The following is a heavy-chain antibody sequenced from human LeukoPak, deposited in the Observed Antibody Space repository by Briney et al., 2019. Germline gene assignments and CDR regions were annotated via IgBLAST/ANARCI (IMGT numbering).Heavy chain of an antibody. V-gene: IGHV4-38-2*01. Sequence: SETXSLTCAVSGDSITSGHYWGWIRQPPGKGLEWIGSIYHSGKTYYNPSLKSGVTISVDTSRNQFSLKLTSVTAADTAVYYCARMRWYYDFWSGYLDGFDVWGQGTMVTVSS. D-gene: IGHD3-3*01. CDR1: GDSITSGHY. J-gene: IGHJ3*01. CDR2: IYHSGKT. CDR3: ARMRWYYDFWSGYLDGFDV.